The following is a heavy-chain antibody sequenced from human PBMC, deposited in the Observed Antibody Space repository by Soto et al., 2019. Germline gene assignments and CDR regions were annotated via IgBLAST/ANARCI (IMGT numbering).Heavy chain of an antibody. CDR1: VFTFDDYT. Sequence: RGSLRLSCAASVFTFDDYTMHWFRQAPGKGLEWVSLISWDGGSTYYADSVKGRFTISRDNSKNSLYLQMNSLRTEDTALYYCAKGINRKGSPGPGMDVWGQGTTVTVSS. D-gene: IGHD6-13*01. CDR2: ISWDGGST. J-gene: IGHJ6*02. V-gene: IGHV3-43*01. CDR3: AKGINRKGSPGPGMDV.